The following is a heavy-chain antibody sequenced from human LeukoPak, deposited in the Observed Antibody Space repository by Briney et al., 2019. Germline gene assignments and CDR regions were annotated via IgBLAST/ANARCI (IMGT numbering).Heavy chain of an antibody. Sequence: PGGSLRLSCAASGFIVSNIYMSWVRQAPGKGLEWVSVIYSGGSTCYAESVKGRFTISRDNSKNTLYLQMNSLRVEDTAVYYCTRDSDGDYSPFDYWGQGTLVTVSS. D-gene: IGHD4-17*01. CDR1: GFIVSNIY. V-gene: IGHV3-53*01. J-gene: IGHJ4*02. CDR3: TRDSDGDYSPFDY. CDR2: IYSGGST.